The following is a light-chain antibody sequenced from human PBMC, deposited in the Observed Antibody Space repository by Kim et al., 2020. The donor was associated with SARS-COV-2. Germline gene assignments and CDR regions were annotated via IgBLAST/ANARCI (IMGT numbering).Light chain of an antibody. V-gene: IGLV1-51*01. J-gene: IGLJ2*01. CDR3: GTWDTSLSAVV. CDR2: DNN. CDR1: GSTIGSNC. Sequence: GQKVTTSCSGGGSTIGSNCVSWYQHLPGTAPKLLIYDNNERPSGVPDRFSGSKAGTSATLGITGLQTGDEADYYCGTWDTSLSAVVFGGGTQLTVL.